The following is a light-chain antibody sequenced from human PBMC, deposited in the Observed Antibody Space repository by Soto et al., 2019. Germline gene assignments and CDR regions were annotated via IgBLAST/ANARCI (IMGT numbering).Light chain of an antibody. J-gene: IGKJ5*01. V-gene: IGKV3-15*01. Sequence: EIVMTQSPATLSVSPGERASLSSGAMHSVSSNLACYQQKPGQAPRLLIYGAYTRAAGVPARFSGSGSGTEFTLTITSLQSEDIALYYCQKYNIWPPITFGKGTLLQIK. CDR1: HSVSSN. CDR2: GAY. CDR3: QKYNIWPPIT.